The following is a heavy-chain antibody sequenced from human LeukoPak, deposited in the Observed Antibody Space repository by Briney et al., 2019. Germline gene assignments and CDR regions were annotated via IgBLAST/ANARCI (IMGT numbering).Heavy chain of an antibody. J-gene: IGHJ4*02. CDR2: IYYSGST. Sequence: PSETLSLTCTVSGGSISSYYWSWIRQPPGQGLEWIGYIYYSGSTNYNPSLKSRVTISVDTSKNKFSLKLSSVTAADTAVYYCARVDYSSGYFADYWGQGTLVTVSS. D-gene: IGHD3-22*01. CDR1: GGSISSYY. CDR3: ARVDYSSGYFADY. V-gene: IGHV4-59*12.